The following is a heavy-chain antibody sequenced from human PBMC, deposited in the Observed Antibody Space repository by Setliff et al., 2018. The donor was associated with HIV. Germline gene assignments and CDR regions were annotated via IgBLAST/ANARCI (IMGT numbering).Heavy chain of an antibody. CDR3: ARDPRYTSVWFRNGGVDF. V-gene: IGHV1-18*01. Sequence: ASVKVSCKASGYTFSSYGISWVGQAPGQGLEWVGWVSNEGDTNYAQKYQDRVTLTTDTTTTTAYMELRGLRSDDTAVYYCARDPRYTSVWFRNGGVDFWGQGTLVTV. D-gene: IGHD6-19*01. CDR1: GYTFSSYG. J-gene: IGHJ4*02. CDR2: VSNEGDT.